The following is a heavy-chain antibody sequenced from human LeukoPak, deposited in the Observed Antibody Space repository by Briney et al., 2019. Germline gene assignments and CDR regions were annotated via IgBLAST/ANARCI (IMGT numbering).Heavy chain of an antibody. CDR1: GFTFSDYY. CDR3: AKDLDTTVVLDAFDM. D-gene: IGHD4-23*01. J-gene: IGHJ3*02. CDR2: ISGSSTYT. Sequence: PGGSLRLSCAASGFTFSDYYMSWIRQAPGKGLEWVSYISGSSTYTSYADSVKGRFTISRDNAKNSLYLQMNGLRAEDTAVYYCAKDLDTTVVLDAFDMWGQGTLVTVSS. V-gene: IGHV3-11*05.